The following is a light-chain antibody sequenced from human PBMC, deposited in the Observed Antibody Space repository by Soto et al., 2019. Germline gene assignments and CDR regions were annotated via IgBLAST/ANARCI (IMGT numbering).Light chain of an antibody. CDR3: QQYSSTPLT. CDR2: WAS. V-gene: IGKV4-1*01. CDR1: QSILYNSRNKNY. J-gene: IGKJ4*01. Sequence: DIVMTQSPDSLAVSLGERASINCTSSQSILYNSRNKNYLAWYQQKPRQPPKLLIHWASTRESGVPDRFSGGGSGTDFTLTISSLQAEDVAVYFCQQYSSTPLTFGGGTKVEIK.